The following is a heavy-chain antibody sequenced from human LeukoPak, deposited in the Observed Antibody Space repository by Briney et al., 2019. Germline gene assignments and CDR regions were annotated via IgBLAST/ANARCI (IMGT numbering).Heavy chain of an antibody. V-gene: IGHV4-39*01. Sequence: SETLSLTCTVSGGSISSSRYYWGWIRQPPGKGLEWIGSIYYSESTYYNPSLKSRVTISVDTSKNQFSLKLSSVTAADTAVYYCARQLGYCSSTSCYADKVDYWGQGTLVTVSS. D-gene: IGHD2-2*01. CDR3: ARQLGYCSSTSCYADKVDY. CDR2: IYYSEST. CDR1: GGSISSSRYY. J-gene: IGHJ4*02.